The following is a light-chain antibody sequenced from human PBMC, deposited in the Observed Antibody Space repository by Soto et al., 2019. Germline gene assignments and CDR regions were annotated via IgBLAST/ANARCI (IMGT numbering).Light chain of an antibody. V-gene: IGKV3-20*01. CDR1: QTISRNY. CDR3: QQYGRT. CDR2: RTS. Sequence: EIVLTQSPGTLSLSPGETATLSCRASQTISRNYIAWYQQQPGRAPRPLISRTSNRATGVAERFSGSGSGTDFSLTLSRLEPEDSAVYFCQQYGRTFGQGTRVEI. J-gene: IGKJ1*01.